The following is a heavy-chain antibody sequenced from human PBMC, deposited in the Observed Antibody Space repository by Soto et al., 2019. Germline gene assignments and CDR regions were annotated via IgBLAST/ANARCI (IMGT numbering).Heavy chain of an antibody. CDR2: ISWNSGSI. D-gene: IGHD6-13*01. Sequence: EVQLVESGGGLVQPGRSLRLSCAASGFTFDDYAMHWVRQAPGKGLEWVSGISWNSGSIGYADSVKGRFTISRDNAKNSLYLQMNSLRAEDTALYYCAKDIGQQLARGFYYWGQGTLVTVSS. CDR3: AKDIGQQLARGFYY. V-gene: IGHV3-9*01. J-gene: IGHJ4*02. CDR1: GFTFDDYA.